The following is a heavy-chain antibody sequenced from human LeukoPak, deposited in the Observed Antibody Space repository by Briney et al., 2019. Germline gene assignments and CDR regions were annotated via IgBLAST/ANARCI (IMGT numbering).Heavy chain of an antibody. Sequence: GASVKVSCKASGYTFTSYGISWVRQAPGQGLEWMGWISAYNGNTNYAQKLQGRVTMTTDTSTSTAYMELRSLRSDDTAVYYCASFHLPSTGYYYYGMDVWGQGTTVTVSS. CDR1: GYTFTSYG. V-gene: IGHV1-18*01. D-gene: IGHD1-14*01. CDR3: ASFHLPSTGYYYYGMDV. J-gene: IGHJ6*02. CDR2: ISAYNGNT.